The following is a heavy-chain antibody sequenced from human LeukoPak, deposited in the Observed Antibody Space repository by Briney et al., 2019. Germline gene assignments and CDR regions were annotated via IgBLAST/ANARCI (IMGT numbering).Heavy chain of an antibody. D-gene: IGHD3-22*01. CDR1: GFTFSSYG. CDR3: ARMGSSGTYYFDY. CDR2: IWYDGSNK. Sequence: GGSLRLSCAASGFTFSSYGMHWVRQAPGKGLEWVAVIWYDGSNKYYADSVKGRFTISRDNSENTLYLQMNSLRAEDTTVYYCARMGSSGTYYFDYWGQGTLVTVSS. V-gene: IGHV3-33*08. J-gene: IGHJ4*02.